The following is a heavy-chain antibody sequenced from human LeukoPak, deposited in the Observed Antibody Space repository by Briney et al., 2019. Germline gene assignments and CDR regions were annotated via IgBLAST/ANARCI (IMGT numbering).Heavy chain of an antibody. CDR3: ARVPSSGWYGAFDI. CDR1: GGSISSYY. Sequence: SETLSLTCTVSGGSISSYYWSWIRQPPGKGLEWIGYIYYSGSTNYNPSLKSRVTISVDTSKNQFSLKLSSVTAADTAVYYCARVPSSGWYGAFDIWGQGTMVNVSS. V-gene: IGHV4-59*01. D-gene: IGHD6-19*01. J-gene: IGHJ3*02. CDR2: IYYSGST.